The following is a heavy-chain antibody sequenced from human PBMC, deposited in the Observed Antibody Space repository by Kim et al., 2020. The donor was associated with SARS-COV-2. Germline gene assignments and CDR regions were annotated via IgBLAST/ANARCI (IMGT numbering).Heavy chain of an antibody. CDR3: ARWTVTGWGGDDY. Sequence: SETLSLTCTVSGGSISSSSYYWGWIRQPPGKGLEWIGSIYYSGSTYYNPSLKSRVTISVDTSKNQFSLKLSTVTAADTAVYYCARWTVTGWGGDDYWGQGTLVTVSS. J-gene: IGHJ4*02. D-gene: IGHD4-17*01. CDR2: IYYSGST. CDR1: GGSISSSSYY. V-gene: IGHV4-39*07.